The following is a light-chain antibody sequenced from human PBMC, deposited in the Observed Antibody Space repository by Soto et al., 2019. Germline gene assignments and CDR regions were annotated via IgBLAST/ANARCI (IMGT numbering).Light chain of an antibody. J-gene: IGLJ2*01. V-gene: IGLV2-8*01. CDR1: SSDVGAYNY. Sequence: QSALTQPPSASGSPGQSVTISCTGTSSDVGAYNYVSWYQQHPGKVPKLILYEVTERPSGVPDRFSGSKSGNTASLTVSRLQAEDEADYYCSSYAGSNILIFGGGTKVTVL. CDR3: SSYAGSNILI. CDR2: EVT.